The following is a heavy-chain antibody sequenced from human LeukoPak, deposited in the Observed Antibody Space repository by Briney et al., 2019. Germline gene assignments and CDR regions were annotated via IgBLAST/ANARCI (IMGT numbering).Heavy chain of an antibody. CDR1: GGSVSSSNYY. J-gene: IGHJ4*02. Sequence: SETLSLTCTVSGGSVSSSNYYWVWIRQPPGKGLEWIGNIYYSGSTYYNPSLKSRVTISVDTPKNQFSLKLSSVTAADTAVYYCARRVFGDNYFDYWGQGTLVTVSS. CDR2: IYYSGST. CDR3: ARRVFGDNYFDY. V-gene: IGHV4-39*01. D-gene: IGHD3-10*01.